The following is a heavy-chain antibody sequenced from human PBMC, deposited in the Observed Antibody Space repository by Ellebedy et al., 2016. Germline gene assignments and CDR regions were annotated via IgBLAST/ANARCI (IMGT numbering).Heavy chain of an antibody. CDR2: INPNSGGT. CDR3: ARNTFTWGYYYGMDV. J-gene: IGHJ6*02. D-gene: IGHD3-16*01. Sequence: ASVKVSXKASGYTFTGYYMHWVRQAPGQGLEWMGWINPNSGGTNYAQKFQGRVTMTRDTSISTAYMELSRLRSDDTAVYYCARNTFTWGYYYGMDVWGQGTTVTVSS. V-gene: IGHV1-2*02. CDR1: GYTFTGYY.